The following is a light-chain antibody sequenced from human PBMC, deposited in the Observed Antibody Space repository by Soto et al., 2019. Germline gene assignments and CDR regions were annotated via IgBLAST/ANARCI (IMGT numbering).Light chain of an antibody. Sequence: EIWLSQSSPTLSLSPGERASLSCRASQKCYSTNVGWYQQKPGHAPRLLTYGAASRATGIPDRFSGSGSGTDFTLTISRVEHEDFAVYYCQHYGGSSRTFGGGTEV. CDR3: QHYGGSSRT. V-gene: IGKV3-20*01. CDR1: QKCYSTN. CDR2: GAA. J-gene: IGKJ4*01.